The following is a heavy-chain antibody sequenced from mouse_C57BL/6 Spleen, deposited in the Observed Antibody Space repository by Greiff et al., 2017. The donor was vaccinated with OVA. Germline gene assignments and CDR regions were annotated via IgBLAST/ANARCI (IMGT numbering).Heavy chain of an antibody. J-gene: IGHJ4*01. CDR1: GYTFTSYW. V-gene: IGHV1-69*01. CDR2: IDPSDSYT. CDR3: ARGYSSPKYYDMDY. D-gene: IGHD2-5*01. Sequence: VQLQQPGAELVMPGASVKLSCKASGYTFTSYWMHWVKQRPGQGLEWIGEIDPSDSYTNYNQKFKGKSTLTVDKSSSTAYMQLSSLTSEDSAVYYCARGYSSPKYYDMDYWGKGTSVTVSS.